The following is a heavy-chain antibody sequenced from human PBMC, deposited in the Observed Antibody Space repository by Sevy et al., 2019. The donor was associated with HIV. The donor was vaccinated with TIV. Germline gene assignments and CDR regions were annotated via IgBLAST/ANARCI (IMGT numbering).Heavy chain of an antibody. V-gene: IGHV3-7*01. Sequence: GGSLRLSCAASGFTFSSYWMNWVRQAPGKGLEWVANIKEDGRDKYYVESVKGTFTISRDNAQNSLYLEMNSLRAEETAVYYCARWDVWGKGTTVTVSS. CDR2: IKEDGRDK. CDR3: ARWDV. J-gene: IGHJ6*04. CDR1: GFTFSSYW.